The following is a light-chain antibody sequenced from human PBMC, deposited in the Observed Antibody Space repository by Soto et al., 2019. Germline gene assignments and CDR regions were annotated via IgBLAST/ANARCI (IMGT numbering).Light chain of an antibody. CDR2: GNS. CDR3: QSYDISLSVV. CDR1: SSNIGAGYD. V-gene: IGLV1-40*01. Sequence: QSVLTQPPSVSGAPGQRVTISCTGSSSNIGAGYDVHWYQQLPGTAHKLLIYGNSNRPSGVPDRFSGSKSGTSASLAITGLQAEDEADYYCQSYDISLSVVFGGGTKLTVL. J-gene: IGLJ2*01.